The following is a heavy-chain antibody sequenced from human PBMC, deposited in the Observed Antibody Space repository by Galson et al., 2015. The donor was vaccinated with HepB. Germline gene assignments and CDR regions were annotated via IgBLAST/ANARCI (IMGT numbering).Heavy chain of an antibody. J-gene: IGHJ4*02. Sequence: SVPVSCKASGYTFTSYDINWVRQAAGQGLEWMGWMNPNSGNTGYAQKFQGRVTMTRNTSISTAYMELSSLRYEDTAVYYCARGSPRKGGDFDYWGQGTLVAVSS. V-gene: IGHV1-8*01. CDR2: MNPNSGNT. D-gene: IGHD3-16*01. CDR3: ARGSPRKGGDFDY. CDR1: GYTFTSYD.